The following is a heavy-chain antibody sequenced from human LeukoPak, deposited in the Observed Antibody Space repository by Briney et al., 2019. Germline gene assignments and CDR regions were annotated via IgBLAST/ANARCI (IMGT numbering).Heavy chain of an antibody. CDR1: GYRVTNYW. V-gene: IGHV5-51*01. CDR2: MNPGNSDT. J-gene: IGHJ5*02. CDR3: ARNYDDYDWFDP. Sequence: GVSLQISCQGSGYRVTNYWIGWVRPMSGKGLDWMGLMNPGNSDTRYNPSFQGQVTISADKSISTAYLQWSSLKASDTAMYYCARNYDDYDWFDPWGQGTLVTVSP. D-gene: IGHD4-17*01.